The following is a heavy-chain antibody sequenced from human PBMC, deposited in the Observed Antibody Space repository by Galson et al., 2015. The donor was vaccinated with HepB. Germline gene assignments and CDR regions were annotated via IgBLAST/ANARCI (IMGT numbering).Heavy chain of an antibody. CDR3: ARVRHRGYSYDPLDV. Sequence: SLRLSCAVSGFTFSNHWMSWVRQAPGKGLEWVANIELEGSEKRYVDSVKGRFTISRDNAKNSLYLQMNSLRAEDTAVYYCARVRHRGYSYDPLDVWGRGTMVTVSS. CDR2: IELEGSEK. J-gene: IGHJ3*01. V-gene: IGHV3-7*01. CDR1: GFTFSNHW. D-gene: IGHD5-18*01.